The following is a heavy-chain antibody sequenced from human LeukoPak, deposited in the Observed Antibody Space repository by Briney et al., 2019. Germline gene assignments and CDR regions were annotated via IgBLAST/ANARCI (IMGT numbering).Heavy chain of an antibody. CDR1: GGSISSYY. CDR3: ARGGKYYYGSGSSYYYYGMDV. V-gene: IGHV4-59*01. CDR2: IYYSGST. D-gene: IGHD3-10*01. Sequence: ASETLSLTCTVSGGSISSYYWSWIRQPPGKGLEWIGYIYYSGSTNYNPSLKSRVTISVDTSKNQFSLKLSSVTAADTAVYYCARGGKYYYGSGSSYYYYGMDVWGQGTTVTVSS. J-gene: IGHJ6*02.